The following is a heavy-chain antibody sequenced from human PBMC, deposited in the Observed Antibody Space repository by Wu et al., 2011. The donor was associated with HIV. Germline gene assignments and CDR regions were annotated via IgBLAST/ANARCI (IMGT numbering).Heavy chain of an antibody. V-gene: IGHV1-69-2*01. D-gene: IGHD5-18*01. CDR2: VDPEDGET. Sequence: EVQLVQSGAEVKKPGATVTISCKVSGYTFTDYNTHWVQQAPGKGLEWMGLVDPEDGETIYAEKFQGRVTITADTSTDTTYMELSSLRSEDTAVYYCATSRGYSFGYGDYWGQEPWSPSPQ. J-gene: IGHJ4*01. CDR1: GYTFTDYN. CDR3: ATSRGYSFGYGDY.